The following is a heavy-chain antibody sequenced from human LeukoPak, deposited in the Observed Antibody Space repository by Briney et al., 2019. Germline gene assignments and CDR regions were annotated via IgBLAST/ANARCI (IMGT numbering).Heavy chain of an antibody. V-gene: IGHV1-18*01. CDR2: ISAYNGNT. D-gene: IGHD2-2*01. CDR1: GYTFTSYG. Sequence: ASVQVSCKASGYTFTSYGISWVRQAPGQGLEWMGWISAYNGNTNYAQKLQGRVTMTTDTSTSTAYMELRSLRSDDTAVYYCARIGIVVVPAAMRSLDYGMDVWGQGTTVTVSS. CDR3: ARIGIVVVPAAMRSLDYGMDV. J-gene: IGHJ6*02.